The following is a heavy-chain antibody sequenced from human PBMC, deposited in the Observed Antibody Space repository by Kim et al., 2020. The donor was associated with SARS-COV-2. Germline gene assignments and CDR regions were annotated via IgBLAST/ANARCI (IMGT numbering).Heavy chain of an antibody. CDR1: GYTFTSYA. D-gene: IGHD3-22*01. CDR3: ASGDSSGYFFEAFDI. Sequence: ASVKVSCKASGYTFTSYAMHWVRQAPGQRLEWMGWINAGNGNTKYSQKFQGRVTITRDTSASTAYMELSSLRSEDTAVYYCASGDSSGYFFEAFDIWGQGTMVTVSS. V-gene: IGHV1-3*01. CDR2: INAGNGNT. J-gene: IGHJ3*02.